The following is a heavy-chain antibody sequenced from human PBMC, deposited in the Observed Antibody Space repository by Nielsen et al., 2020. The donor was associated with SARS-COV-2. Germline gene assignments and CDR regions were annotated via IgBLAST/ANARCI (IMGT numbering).Heavy chain of an antibody. D-gene: IGHD5-18*01. CDR1: GFTFSSYW. CDR3: ARTRSRGYSYGYSWYFDL. J-gene: IGHJ2*01. V-gene: IGHV3-7*03. CDR2: IKQDGSEK. Sequence: GGSLRLSCAASGFTFSSYWMSWVRKAPGKGLEWVANIKQDGSEKYYVDSVKGRFTISRDNAKNSLYLQMNSLRAENTAVYYCARTRSRGYSYGYSWYFDLWGRGTLVTVSS.